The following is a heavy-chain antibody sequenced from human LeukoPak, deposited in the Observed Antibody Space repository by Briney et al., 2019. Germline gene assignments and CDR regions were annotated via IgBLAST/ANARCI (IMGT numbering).Heavy chain of an antibody. V-gene: IGHV3-21*01. CDR2: ISSSSSYI. CDR1: GFTFSSYS. CDR3: ARAQHTRYSYGYSFDY. D-gene: IGHD5-18*01. J-gene: IGHJ4*02. Sequence: GGSLRLSCAASGFTFSSYSMNWVRQAPGKELEWVSSISSSSSYIYYADSVKGRFTISRDNAKNSLYLQMNSLRAEDTAVYYCARAQHTRYSYGYSFDYWGQGTLVIVSS.